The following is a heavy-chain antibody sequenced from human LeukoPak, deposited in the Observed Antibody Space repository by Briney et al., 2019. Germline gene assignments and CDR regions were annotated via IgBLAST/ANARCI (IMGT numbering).Heavy chain of an antibody. D-gene: IGHD4-23*01. J-gene: IGHJ4*02. CDR1: GFTFSSFA. CDR3: ARARSVGPPTGFDY. CDR2: ISYDASNK. Sequence: PGWSLRLSCAASGFTFSSFAMHWVCQAPGKGLEWVAVISYDASNKFYADSVQGRFTISRDNSKNTLFLQMNSLGAEDTAVFYCARARSVGPPTGFDYWGQGTLVTVSS. V-gene: IGHV3-30-3*01.